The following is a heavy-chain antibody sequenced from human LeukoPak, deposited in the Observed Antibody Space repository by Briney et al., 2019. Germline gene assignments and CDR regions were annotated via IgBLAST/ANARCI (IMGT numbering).Heavy chain of an antibody. CDR1: GFTFSKSW. CDR3: ARVRGSWYADYFDY. V-gene: IGHV3-7*01. D-gene: IGHD6-13*01. CDR2: IKQDGSER. J-gene: IGHJ4*02. Sequence: GGSLRPSCAASGFTFSKSWMSWVRQAPGKGLEWVANIKQDGSERHYMDSVKGRFTISRDNAENSLYLQMNSLRAEDTAVYYCARVRGSWYADYFDYWGQGTLVTVSS.